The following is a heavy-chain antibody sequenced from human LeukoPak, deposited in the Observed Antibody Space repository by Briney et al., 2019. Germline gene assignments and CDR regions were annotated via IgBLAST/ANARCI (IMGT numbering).Heavy chain of an antibody. J-gene: IGHJ3*02. CDR3: ARDRLWVGATRGDAFDI. CDR2: ISAYNGNT. V-gene: IGHV1-18*01. D-gene: IGHD1-26*01. CDR1: GYTFTSYG. Sequence: GASVKVSCKASGYTFTSYGISWVRQAPGQGLEWMGWISAYNGNTNYAQKLQGRVTMTTDTSTSTAYMELRSLRSDDTAVYYCARDRLWVGATRGDAFDIWGQGTMVTVSS.